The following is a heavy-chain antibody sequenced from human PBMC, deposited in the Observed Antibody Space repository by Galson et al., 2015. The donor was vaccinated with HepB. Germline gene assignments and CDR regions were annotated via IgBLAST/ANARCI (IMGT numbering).Heavy chain of an antibody. J-gene: IGHJ4*02. CDR2: ISTNSGDT. V-gene: IGHV1-18*04. CDR3: ARDRSHSLDY. Sequence: SVKVSCKASGYKFTDNGISWVRQAPGRGLEWLGWISTNSGDTKYIQRLQGRVTMTRDTSTGTAYMELRRLRSDDTAVYYCARDRSHSLDYWGQGTLVTVSS. CDR1: GYKFTDNG. D-gene: IGHD3-16*02.